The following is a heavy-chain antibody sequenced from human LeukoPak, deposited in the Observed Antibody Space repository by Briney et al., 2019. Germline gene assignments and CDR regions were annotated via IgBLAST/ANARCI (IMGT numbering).Heavy chain of an antibody. J-gene: IGHJ6*02. CDR3: AKDISSGWKYYYYYYGMDV. CDR2: ISGSGGST. Sequence: PGGSLRLSCAASGSTFSSYAMSWVRQAPGKGLEWVSAISGSGGSTYYADSVKGRFTISRDSSKNTLYLQMNSLRAEDTAVYYCAKDISSGWKYYYYYYGMDVWGQGTTVTVSS. D-gene: IGHD6-19*01. V-gene: IGHV3-23*01. CDR1: GSTFSSYA.